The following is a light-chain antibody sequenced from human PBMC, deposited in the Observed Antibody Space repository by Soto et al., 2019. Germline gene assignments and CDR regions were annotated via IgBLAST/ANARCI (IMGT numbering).Light chain of an antibody. CDR3: SSDTSSLL. CDR2: DVS. CDR1: SSDVGGYNY. J-gene: IGLJ2*01. Sequence: QSALTQPASVSGSPGQSITISCTGTSSDVGGYNYVSWYQQHPGKAPKLMIYDVSNRPSGVSNRFSGSKSGNTASLTISGLQAEDEADYYCSSDTSSLLFGGGTKLTVL. V-gene: IGLV2-14*01.